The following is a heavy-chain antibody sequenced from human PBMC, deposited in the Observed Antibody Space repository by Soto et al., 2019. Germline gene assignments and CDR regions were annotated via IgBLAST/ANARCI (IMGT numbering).Heavy chain of an antibody. V-gene: IGHV4-31*03. CDR3: ARTDAYNSSFFDS. D-gene: IGHD6-6*01. CDR1: GDSVNSAY. Sequence: QVQLQEMGPGLVKPSQTLTITCTVSGDSVNSAYWSWIRQLPGKGLEWMGNIHHTGKTFYNPSLKSRVAISIDTAQPIFSLKMRSITAADTAVYYCARTDAYNSSFFDSWGQGTVVTVSS. J-gene: IGHJ4*02. CDR2: IHHTGKT.